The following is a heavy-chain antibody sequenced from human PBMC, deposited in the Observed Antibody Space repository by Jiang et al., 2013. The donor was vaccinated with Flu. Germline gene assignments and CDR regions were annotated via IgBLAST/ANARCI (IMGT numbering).Heavy chain of an antibody. V-gene: IGHV4-39*01. CDR1: GDSFTNTNYY. CDR3: ARHRGSRYRGNYYFFDY. CDR2: VYYGST. J-gene: IGHJ4*02. D-gene: IGHD1-26*01. Sequence: PGLVKPSETLSLTCTVSGDSFTNTNYYWGWIRLPPGKGLEWIGSVYYGSTYYNPSLSSRVTISADTSKKQFSLNLSSVTAADTAVYYCARHRGSRYRGNYYFFDYWGQGTLVTVSS.